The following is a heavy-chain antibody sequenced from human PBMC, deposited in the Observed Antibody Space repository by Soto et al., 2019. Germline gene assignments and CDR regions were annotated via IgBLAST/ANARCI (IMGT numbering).Heavy chain of an antibody. J-gene: IGHJ3*02. D-gene: IGHD6-13*01. Sequence: GGSLRLSCAASGFTVSSNYMSWVRQAPGKGLEWVSVIYSGGSTYYADSVKGRSTISRQNSKNTLDLQMNSLRAEDTAVYYCARVGAAAGEDAFDIWGQGTMVTVSS. V-gene: IGHV3-53*04. CDR1: GFTVSSNY. CDR3: ARVGAAAGEDAFDI. CDR2: IYSGGST.